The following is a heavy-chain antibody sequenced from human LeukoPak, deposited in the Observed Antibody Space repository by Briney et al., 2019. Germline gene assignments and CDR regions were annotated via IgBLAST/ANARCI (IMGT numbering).Heavy chain of an antibody. CDR2: IKHDGSEE. CDR1: GLSISGQW. D-gene: IGHD3-16*02. Sequence: GGSLRLSCVASGLSISGQWMNWVRQAPGQGLEWVVNIKHDGSEEYYVDSMKGRFTISRDDGRNSVSLQMNSVRAEDTAVYYCGYTNNFYHWGQGTLVVVSS. V-gene: IGHV3-7*01. J-gene: IGHJ4*02. CDR3: GYTNNFYH.